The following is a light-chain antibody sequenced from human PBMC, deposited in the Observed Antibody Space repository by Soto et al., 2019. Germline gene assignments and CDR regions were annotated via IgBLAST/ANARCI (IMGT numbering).Light chain of an antibody. CDR3: QQTYSTPRT. CDR2: AAS. V-gene: IGKV1-39*01. CDR1: QNIISY. J-gene: IGKJ1*01. Sequence: DIQVTQSPSSLSASVGDRVTITCRASQNIISYLHWYQQKPGKAPKLLIYAASSLRSGVPSRFSGSGYGTDFTLTISSLQPEDFTTYYCQQTYSTPRTFGQGTTVQIK.